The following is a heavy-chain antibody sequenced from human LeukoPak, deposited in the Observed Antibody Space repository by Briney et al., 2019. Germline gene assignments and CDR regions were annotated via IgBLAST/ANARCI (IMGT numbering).Heavy chain of an antibody. J-gene: IGHJ4*02. CDR1: GGSISGYY. V-gene: IGHV4-30-4*08. CDR3: ARDLARGSYFDY. D-gene: IGHD3-3*02. CDR2: IYYSGST. Sequence: SSETLSLTCTVSGGSISGYYWSWIRQPPGKGLEWIGYIYYSGSTSYNPSLKSRVNILVDTSKNQFSLRLSSVTAADTAVYYCARDLARGSYFDYWGQGTLVTVSS.